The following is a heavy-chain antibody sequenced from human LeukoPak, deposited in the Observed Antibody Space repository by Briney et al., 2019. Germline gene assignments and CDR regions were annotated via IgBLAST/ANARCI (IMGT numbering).Heavy chain of an antibody. CDR2: IIPIFGTA. Sequence: ASVKDSCKASGGTFSSYAISWVRQAPGQGLEWMGGIIPIFGTANYAQKFQGRVTITADESTSTAYMELSSLRSEDTAVYYCARLRSYGYWAAFDYWGQGTLVTVSS. V-gene: IGHV1-69*01. D-gene: IGHD5-18*01. CDR3: ARLRSYGYWAAFDY. J-gene: IGHJ4*02. CDR1: GGTFSSYA.